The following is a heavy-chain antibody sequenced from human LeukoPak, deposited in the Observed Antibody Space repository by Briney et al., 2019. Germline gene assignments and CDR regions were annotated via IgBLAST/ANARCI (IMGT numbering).Heavy chain of an antibody. J-gene: IGHJ3*02. CDR2: ISSSSSYI. CDR1: GFTFSSYS. D-gene: IGHD1-26*01. Sequence: GGSLGLSCAASGFTFSSYSMNWVRQAPGKGLEWVSSISSSSSYIYYADSVKGRFTISRDNSKNTLHLQVNSLRAEDTAVYFCTRRVGATRTMNAFDIWGHGTMVTVSS. V-gene: IGHV3-21*04. CDR3: TRRVGATRTMNAFDI.